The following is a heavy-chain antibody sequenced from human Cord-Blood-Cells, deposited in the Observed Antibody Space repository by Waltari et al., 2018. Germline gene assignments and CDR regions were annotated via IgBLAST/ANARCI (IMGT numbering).Heavy chain of an antibody. V-gene: IGHV3-30*18. CDR2: ISYDGRNK. Sequence: QVQLVESGGGVVQPGRSLRLSCAASGFTFSSYGMHWVRQPPGKGLEWVAVISYDGRNKDYADSVKGRFTIARDNSKNTLYLQMNSLRAEDTAVYYCAKKLDGSGSYYNYYYYGMDVWGQGTTVTVSS. J-gene: IGHJ6*02. D-gene: IGHD3-10*01. CDR1: GFTFSSYG. CDR3: AKKLDGSGSYYNYYYYGMDV.